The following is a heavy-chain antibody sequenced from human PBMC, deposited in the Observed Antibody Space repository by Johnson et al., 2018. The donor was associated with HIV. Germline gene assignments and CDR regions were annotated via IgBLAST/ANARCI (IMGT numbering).Heavy chain of an antibody. J-gene: IGHJ3*02. Sequence: VQLVESGGGLVQPGRSLRLSCTTSGFTFGDYAMSCFRQAPGKGLEWVGFIRSKAYGGTTEYAASVKGRFTISRDDSKTIAYLQMNSLRAEDTAVYYCARTKLELREGAFDIWGQGTLVTVSS. CDR2: IRSKAYGGTT. D-gene: IGHD1-7*01. V-gene: IGHV3-49*03. CDR3: ARTKLELREGAFDI. CDR1: GFTFGDYA.